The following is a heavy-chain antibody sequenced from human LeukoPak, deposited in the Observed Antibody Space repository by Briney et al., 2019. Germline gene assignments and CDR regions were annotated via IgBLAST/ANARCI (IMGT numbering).Heavy chain of an antibody. CDR1: GFTFSNYW. V-gene: IGHV3-74*01. CDR2: IYSDGITT. CDR3: TRDTGSGWVAFDS. J-gene: IGHJ3*02. Sequence: GGSLRLSCVGSGFTFSNYWVHWVRQPPGKGLVWVSRIYSDGITTNYADSVKGRFTISRDNAKNTLYLQMNSLRAEDTAVYYCTRDTGSGWVAFDSWGQGTMVTVSS. D-gene: IGHD6-19*01.